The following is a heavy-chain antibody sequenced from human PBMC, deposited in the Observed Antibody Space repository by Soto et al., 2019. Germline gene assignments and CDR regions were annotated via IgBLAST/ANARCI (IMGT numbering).Heavy chain of an antibody. CDR3: ARGTRGNYDILTGPFDY. D-gene: IGHD3-9*01. J-gene: IGHJ4*02. CDR2: IYHSGST. V-gene: IGHV4-4*02. CDR1: GGSISSSNW. Sequence: SETLSLTCAVSGGSISSSNWWSWVRQPPGKGLEWIGEIYHSGSTNYNPSLKSRVTISVDKSKNQFSLKLSSVTAADTAVYYCARGTRGNYDILTGPFDYWGQGTLVTVSS.